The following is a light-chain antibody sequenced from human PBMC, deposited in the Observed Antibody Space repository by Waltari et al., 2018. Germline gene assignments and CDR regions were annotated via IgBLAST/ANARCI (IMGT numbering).Light chain of an antibody. V-gene: IGLV7-46*01. CDR1: TGAVTSTPY. CDR3: LLSYSGTRV. Sequence: QAVVTQEPSLTVSPGGTVTLTSCSNTGAVTSTPYSSWFQQKPGQAPRTLIYDTNRRHSETPARFSGSLLGDKAALTLSGAQPEDEADYYCLLSYSGTRVFGTGTKVTVL. J-gene: IGLJ1*01. CDR2: DTN.